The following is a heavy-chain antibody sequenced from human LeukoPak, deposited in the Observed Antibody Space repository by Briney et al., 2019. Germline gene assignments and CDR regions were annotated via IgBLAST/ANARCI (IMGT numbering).Heavy chain of an antibody. Sequence: GGSLRLSCAASGFTFSSYWMHWVRQAPGKGLVWVSRINGDGSSTAYADSVKGRFTISRDNAKNTLYLQMNSLTAEDTAVYYCARRAGAYSHPYDYWGQGTLVTVSS. CDR1: GFTFSSYW. J-gene: IGHJ4*02. CDR2: INGDGSST. V-gene: IGHV3-74*01. CDR3: ARRAGAYSHPYDY. D-gene: IGHD4/OR15-4a*01.